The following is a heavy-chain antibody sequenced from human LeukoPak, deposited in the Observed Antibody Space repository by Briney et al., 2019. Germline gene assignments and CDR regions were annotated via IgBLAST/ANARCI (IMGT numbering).Heavy chain of an antibody. CDR1: GFTFSSYS. CDR3: ARDLWLSPYYFDY. V-gene: IGHV3-48*01. D-gene: IGHD3-10*01. J-gene: IGHJ4*02. CDR2: ISSSSSTI. Sequence: PGGSLRLSCAASGFTFSSYSMNWVRQAPVKGLEWVSYISSSSSTIYYADSVKGRFTISRDNAKNSLYLQMNSLRAEDTAVYYCARDLWLSPYYFDYWGQGTLVTVSS.